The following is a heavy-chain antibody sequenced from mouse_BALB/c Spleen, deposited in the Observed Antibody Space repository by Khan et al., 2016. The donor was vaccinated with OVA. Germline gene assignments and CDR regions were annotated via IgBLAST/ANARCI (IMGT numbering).Heavy chain of an antibody. CDR3: TRSYDSYYFDY. J-gene: IGHJ2*01. D-gene: IGHD2-4*01. CDR2: IYPGISDT. V-gene: IGHV1-5*01. CDR1: GYSFTTYW. Sequence: VQLQQSGTVLARPGASVKMSCKASGYSFTTYWIHWITQRPGQGLEWIGAIYPGISDTRYNQKFKGKAKLTAVTSANTAYMELSSLINEDSAVYYCTRSYDSYYFDYWGQGTTLTVSS.